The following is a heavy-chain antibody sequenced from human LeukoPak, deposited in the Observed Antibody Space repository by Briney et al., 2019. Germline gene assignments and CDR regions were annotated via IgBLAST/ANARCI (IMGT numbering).Heavy chain of an antibody. J-gene: IGHJ4*02. CDR1: GFNFSTYG. Sequence: GSLRLSCAASGFNFSTYGIHWVRQAPGKGLEWVALISYDGSNKYYADSVKGRFTISRDNSRNTLYLQMDNLRVEDTAVYYCAREGKVYWGQGTLVTVSS. CDR2: ISYDGSNK. V-gene: IGHV3-30-3*01. CDR3: AREGKVY.